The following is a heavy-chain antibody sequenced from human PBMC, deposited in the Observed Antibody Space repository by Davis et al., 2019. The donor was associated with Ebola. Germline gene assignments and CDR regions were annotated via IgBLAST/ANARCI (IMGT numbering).Heavy chain of an antibody. CDR3: ARDPSKVAAAVSWFDP. V-gene: IGHV3-33*01. CDR2: IWYDGSNK. J-gene: IGHJ5*02. CDR1: GFTFSSYG. D-gene: IGHD6-13*01. Sequence: GGSLRLSCAASGFTFSSYGMHWVRQAPGKGLEWVAVIWYDGSNKYYADSVKGRFTISRDNSKNTLYLQMNSLRAEDTAVYYCARDPSKVAAAVSWFDPWGQGTLVTVSS.